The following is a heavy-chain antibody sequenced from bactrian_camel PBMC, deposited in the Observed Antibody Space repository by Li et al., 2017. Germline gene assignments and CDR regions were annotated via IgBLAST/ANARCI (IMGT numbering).Heavy chain of an antibody. CDR2: LYTGGDST. CDR1: GDGVYGSSC. V-gene: IGHV3S54*01. D-gene: IGHD1*01. J-gene: IGHJ6*01. CDR3: ATDVPQTGGRIVRGPAPKCDFSF. Sequence: HVQLVESGGGSVEAGGALRLSCVASGDGVYGSSCMAWFRQAPGKNREAVAALYTGGDSTFYVDSVKGRFTMSQDSANKNTFYLQRDNLNPADTAMYYCATDVPQTGGRIVRGPAPKCDFSFWGQGTQVTVS.